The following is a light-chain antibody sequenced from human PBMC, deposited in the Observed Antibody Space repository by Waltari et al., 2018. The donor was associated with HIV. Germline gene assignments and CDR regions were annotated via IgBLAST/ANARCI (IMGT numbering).Light chain of an antibody. CDR2: ATS. J-gene: IGKJ4*01. V-gene: IGKV1-12*01. Sequence: DIQLTPSTSSVSASVGDRVTITCRASQSIGRWLVWYQQTPGKAPKLLIYATSTLQPGVPSRFSGSGSGTTFALTITSLQPEDFATYYCQQASSLPLTFGGGTKVEIK. CDR1: QSIGRW. CDR3: QQASSLPLT.